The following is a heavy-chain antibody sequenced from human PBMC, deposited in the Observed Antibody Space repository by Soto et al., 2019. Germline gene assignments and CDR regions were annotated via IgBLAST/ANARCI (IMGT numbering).Heavy chain of an antibody. CDR3: AKTPHHARSGYYSWLDL. J-gene: IGHJ5*02. V-gene: IGHV1-18*01. CDR2: ISGYNGNT. CDR1: GYTFSTSG. D-gene: IGHD3-22*01. Sequence: ASVKVSCKASGYTFSTSGITWVRQAPGQGLEWMGWISGYNGNTIYAQKLQGRVTMTTETSMTTAYMELRSLRSDDTAVYYCAKTPHHARSGYYSWLDLWGEGSLVTVSS.